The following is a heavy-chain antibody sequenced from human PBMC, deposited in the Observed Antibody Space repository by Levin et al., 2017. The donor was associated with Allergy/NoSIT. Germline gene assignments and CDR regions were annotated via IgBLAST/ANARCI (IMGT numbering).Heavy chain of an antibody. V-gene: IGHV3-15*01. CDR2: INSKTDRGTR. CDR1: GFFFSNAW. Sequence: GGSLRLSCTASGFFFSNAWMSWVRQAPGKGLEWVGRINSKTDRGTRDYAASVKGRFTISRDASKNTVYLQMNSLKTEDTAIYYCTSRVSMIVVAEVDHWGQGALVTVSS. D-gene: IGHD3-22*01. CDR3: TSRVSMIVVAEVDH. J-gene: IGHJ4*02.